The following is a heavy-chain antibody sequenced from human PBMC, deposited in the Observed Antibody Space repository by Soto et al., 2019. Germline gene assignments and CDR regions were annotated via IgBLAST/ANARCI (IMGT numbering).Heavy chain of an antibody. Sequence: SETLSLTCTVSGASIRTYYWSWIRQPPVKGLEWIGYISYSGSTNYNPSLKSRVTISFDASKNEISLQVRSATAADAAVYYCARDRKEYCSDGKCNWFGPWGQGTLVTVSS. CDR1: GASIRTYY. CDR2: ISYSGST. CDR3: ARDRKEYCSDGKCNWFGP. V-gene: IGHV4-59*01. J-gene: IGHJ5*02. D-gene: IGHD2-15*01.